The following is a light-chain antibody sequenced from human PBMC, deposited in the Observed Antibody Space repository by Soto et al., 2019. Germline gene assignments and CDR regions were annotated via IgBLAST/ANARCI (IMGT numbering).Light chain of an antibody. V-gene: IGLV2-14*01. CDR2: DVS. CDR3: STYTSSSTLYV. CDR1: SSDVGGYNY. Sequence: LTQPASVSGSPGQSIAISCTGTSSDVGGYNYVSWYQQHPGKAPKLMIYDVSNRPSGVSNRFSGSKSGNTASLTISGLQAEDEADYYCSTYTSSSTLYVFGTGTKVTVL. J-gene: IGLJ1*01.